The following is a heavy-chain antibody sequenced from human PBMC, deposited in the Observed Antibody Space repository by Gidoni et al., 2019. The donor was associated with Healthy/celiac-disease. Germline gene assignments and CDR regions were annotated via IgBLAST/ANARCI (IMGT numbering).Heavy chain of an antibody. CDR2: INPNSGGT. D-gene: IGHD5-12*01. J-gene: IGHJ4*02. Sequence: QVQLVQPGAAVKKPGASVKVSCKASGYTFTGYYMHWVRQAPGQGLEWMGRINPNSGGTNYAQKFQGRVTMTRDTSISTAYMELSRLRSDDTAVYYCAREGIVATETGPNWGQGTLVTVSS. CDR3: AREGIVATETGPN. V-gene: IGHV1-2*06. CDR1: GYTFTGYY.